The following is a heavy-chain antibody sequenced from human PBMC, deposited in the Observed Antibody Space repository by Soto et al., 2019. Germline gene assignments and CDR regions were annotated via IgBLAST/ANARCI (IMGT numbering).Heavy chain of an antibody. V-gene: IGHV3-7*01. CDR2: IKQDGSEK. D-gene: IGHD3-10*01. Sequence: PGGSLRLSCAASGFTFGSYWMSWVRQAPGKGLEWVANIKQDGSEKYYVDPVKGRFIISRGNTKNSLYLQMNSLRAEDTAVYYCARSSSAAFDIWGQGTMVTVSS. CDR1: GFTFGSYW. CDR3: ARSSSAAFDI. J-gene: IGHJ3*02.